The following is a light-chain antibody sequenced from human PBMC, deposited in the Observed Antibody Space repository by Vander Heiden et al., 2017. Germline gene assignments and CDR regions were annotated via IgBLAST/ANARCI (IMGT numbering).Light chain of an antibody. CDR2: AAS. CDR1: QSISSY. CDR3: QQSYSTQV. V-gene: IGKV1-39*01. J-gene: IGKJ3*01. Sequence: DIQMTQSPSSLSASVGDRVTITCRASQSISSYLNWYQQKPGKAPKLLIYAASSLQSGVPSRFRGSGSGTDFTLTISRLQPEDFATYYWQQSYSTQVFGHGTKVDIK.